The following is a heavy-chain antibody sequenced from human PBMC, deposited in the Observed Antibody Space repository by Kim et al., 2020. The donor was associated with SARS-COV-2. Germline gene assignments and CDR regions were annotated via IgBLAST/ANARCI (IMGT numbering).Heavy chain of an antibody. CDR1: GFTFSDYY. D-gene: IGHD6-13*01. CDR3: ARDLRNSSSWLTFLVDWYFDL. J-gene: IGHJ2*01. CDR2: ISSSSSYT. Sequence: GGSLRLSCAASGFTFSDYYMSWIRQAPGKGLEWVSYISSSSSYTNYADSVKGRFTISRDNAKNSLYLQMNSLRAEDTAVYYCARDLRNSSSWLTFLVDWYFDLWGRGTLVTVSS. V-gene: IGHV3-11*05.